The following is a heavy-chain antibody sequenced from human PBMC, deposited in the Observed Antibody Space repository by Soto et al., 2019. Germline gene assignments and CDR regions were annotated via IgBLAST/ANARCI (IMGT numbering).Heavy chain of an antibody. CDR3: AHRRTGSGWYYYYYGMDV. J-gene: IGHJ6*02. CDR1: GFSLSTSGVS. D-gene: IGHD6-19*01. CDR2: IYWDDDK. V-gene: IGHV2-5*02. Sequence: QITLKESGPTLVKPTQTLTLTCTFSGFSLSTSGVSVGWIRQPPGKALEWLALIYWDDDKRYSPSLKSRLTITKDTSKNQVVLTMTNMDPVDTATYYCAHRRTGSGWYYYYYGMDVWGQGTTVTVSS.